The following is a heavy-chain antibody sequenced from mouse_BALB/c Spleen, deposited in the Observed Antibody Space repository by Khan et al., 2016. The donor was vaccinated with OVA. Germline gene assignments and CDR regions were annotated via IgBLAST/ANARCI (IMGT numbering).Heavy chain of an antibody. CDR3: SRTGLRRGYFDV. CDR1: GFTFSSYA. Sequence: EVQLVESGGGLVKPGGSLKLSCAASGFTFSSYAMSWVRQTPEKRLEWVATISSGGNYTYYPDSVTGRFTISRDNAKNTLYLQMSSLRSEDTAMYYCSRTGLRRGYFDVWGAGTTVTVSS. CDR2: ISSGGNYT. V-gene: IGHV5-9-3*01. J-gene: IGHJ1*01. D-gene: IGHD2-2*01.